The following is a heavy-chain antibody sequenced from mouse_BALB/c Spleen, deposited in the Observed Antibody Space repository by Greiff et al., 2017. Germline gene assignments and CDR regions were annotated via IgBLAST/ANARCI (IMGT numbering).Heavy chain of an antibody. J-gene: IGHJ2*01. CDR3: ARPLFTAPFDY. CDR2: INPYNDGT. CDR1: GYTFTSYV. Sequence: VQLKQSGPELVKPGASVKMSCKASGYTFTSYVMHWVKQKPGQGLEWIGYINPYNDGTKYNEKFKGKATLTSDKSSSTAYMELSSLTSEDSAVYYCARPLFTAPFDYWGQGTTLTVSS. D-gene: IGHD1-2*01. V-gene: IGHV1-14*01.